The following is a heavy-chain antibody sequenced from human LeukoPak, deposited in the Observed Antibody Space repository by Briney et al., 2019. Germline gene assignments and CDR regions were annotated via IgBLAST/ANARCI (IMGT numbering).Heavy chain of an antibody. D-gene: IGHD3-22*01. CDR1: GFTFDDYA. CDR3: ARDPSGGSSWGAYYYDSSGYYLMLDY. Sequence: HPGRSLRLSCAASGFTFDDYAMHWVRQAPGKGLEWVSGISWNSGSIGYADSVKGRFTISRDNAKNSLYLQMNSLRAEDTAVYYCARDPSGGSSWGAYYYDSSGYYLMLDYWGQGTLVTVSS. J-gene: IGHJ4*02. CDR2: ISWNSGSI. V-gene: IGHV3-9*01.